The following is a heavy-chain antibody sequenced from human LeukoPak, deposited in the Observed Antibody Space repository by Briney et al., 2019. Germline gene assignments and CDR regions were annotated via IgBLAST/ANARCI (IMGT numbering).Heavy chain of an antibody. CDR2: MYTGGGR. J-gene: IGHJ4*02. V-gene: IGHV3-66*01. Sequence: PGGSLRRSCAASGFSGSNYYMSWVRQPPGKGLEWVSVMYTGGGRYYGDSVKGRFTISRDNSKNTVFLQMNSLRVEDTALYYCTRGQSYCGADCYSDWGQGTLVTVSS. CDR3: TRGQSYCGADCYSD. D-gene: IGHD2-21*02. CDR1: GFSGSNYY.